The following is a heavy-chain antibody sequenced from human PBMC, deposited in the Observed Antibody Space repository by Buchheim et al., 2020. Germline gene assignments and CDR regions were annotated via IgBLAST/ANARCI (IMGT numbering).Heavy chain of an antibody. Sequence: EVQLVESGGGLVQPGGSLRLSCAASGFTFSSYEMNWVRQAPGKGLEWVSYISSSGSTIYYADSVKGRFTISRDNAKNSLYLRMNSLRAEDTAVYYCASGGQLVQYYYYYGMDVWGQGTT. CDR3: ASGGQLVQYYYYYGMDV. J-gene: IGHJ6*02. V-gene: IGHV3-48*03. CDR1: GFTFSSYE. D-gene: IGHD6-6*01. CDR2: ISSSGSTI.